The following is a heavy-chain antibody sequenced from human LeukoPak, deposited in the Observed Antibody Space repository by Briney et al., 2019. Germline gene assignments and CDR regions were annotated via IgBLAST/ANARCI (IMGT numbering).Heavy chain of an antibody. V-gene: IGHV4-59*01. Sequence: SETLSLTCTVSGGSISSNYWSWIRQPPGKGLEWSGYIYYSGSTNYNPSLKSRVTISVDTSKNQFSLKLSSVTAADTAVYYCARTPPYYYDSRNWGYFDYWGQGTLVTVSS. CDR1: GGSISSNY. CDR2: IYYSGST. CDR3: ARTPPYYYDSRNWGYFDY. J-gene: IGHJ4*02. D-gene: IGHD3-22*01.